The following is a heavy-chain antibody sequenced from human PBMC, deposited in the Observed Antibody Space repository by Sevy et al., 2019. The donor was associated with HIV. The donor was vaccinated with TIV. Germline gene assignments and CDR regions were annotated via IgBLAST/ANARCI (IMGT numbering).Heavy chain of an antibody. J-gene: IGHJ4*02. V-gene: IGHV3-11*01. CDR1: GFTFSDYY. CDR2: ISSSGSTI. D-gene: IGHD6-19*01. CDR3: ARALPGIAVAGTLDY. Sequence: GGSLRLSCAASGFTFSDYYMSWIRQAPGKGLEWVSYISSSGSTIYYADSVKGRFTISRDNAKNSLYLQMNSLRAEETAVYYCARALPGIAVAGTLDYWGQGTLVTVSS.